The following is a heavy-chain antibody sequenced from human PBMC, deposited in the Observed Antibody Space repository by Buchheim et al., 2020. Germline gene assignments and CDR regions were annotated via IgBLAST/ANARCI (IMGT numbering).Heavy chain of an antibody. CDR3: ARPLAL. D-gene: IGHD3-3*02. J-gene: IGHJ4*02. CDR1: EFSFSGYY. V-gene: IGHV3-11*01. Sequence: QVQLVESGGGLVKPGGSLRLSCAASEFSFSGYYMSWIRQAPGKGLEWIAYISNDGTSIYYADSVKGRFTISRDNAENSLFLQMNGLTADDTAVYYCARPLALWGQGTL. CDR2: ISNDGTSI.